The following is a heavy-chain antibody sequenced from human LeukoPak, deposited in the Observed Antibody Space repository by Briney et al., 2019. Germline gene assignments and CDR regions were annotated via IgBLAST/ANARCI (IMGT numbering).Heavy chain of an antibody. CDR1: GGSVSGYY. J-gene: IGHJ4*02. CDR2: INQSGST. Sequence: PSETLSLTCAVYGGSVSGYYWSWIRQPPGKGLEWIGEINQSGSTNYNPSLKSRVTISVDTSKNQFSLKLSSVTAADTAVYYCARDDFWSGYGPFDYWGQGTLVTVSS. V-gene: IGHV4-34*01. D-gene: IGHD3-3*01. CDR3: ARDDFWSGYGPFDY.